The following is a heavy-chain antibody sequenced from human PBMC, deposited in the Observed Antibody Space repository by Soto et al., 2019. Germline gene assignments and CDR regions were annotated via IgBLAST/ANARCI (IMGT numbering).Heavy chain of an antibody. Sequence: PVWSLRLSCEASGFKFGDYAMHWVRQAPGKGLEWVSGVSWNSEIVGYADSVKGRFTISRDNAKNSLYLEMNSLRTEDTALYYCAKVIGRRTTVSLGGIDYWGQGTLVTVSS. CDR1: GFKFGDYA. J-gene: IGHJ4*02. CDR3: AKVIGRRTTVSLGGIDY. V-gene: IGHV3-9*01. CDR2: VSWNSEIV. D-gene: IGHD4-17*01.